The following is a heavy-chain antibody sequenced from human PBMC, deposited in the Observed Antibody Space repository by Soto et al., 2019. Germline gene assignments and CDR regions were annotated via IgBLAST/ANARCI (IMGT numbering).Heavy chain of an antibody. V-gene: IGHV1-2*04. CDR2: INTNGGVT. J-gene: IGHJ6*03. Sequence: QVQLVQSGAEVRKPGASVTVSCRSSGDSFNDYYIHWVRQAPGQGFEWMGWINTNGGVTKYAQKFQGWVSMTRDTSIRTVYMQLSRLRSDDTAGYYCARESGGATATLDYYYFYMDVWGTGTTVTVSS. D-gene: IGHD5-12*01. CDR3: ARESGGATATLDYYYFYMDV. CDR1: GDSFNDYY.